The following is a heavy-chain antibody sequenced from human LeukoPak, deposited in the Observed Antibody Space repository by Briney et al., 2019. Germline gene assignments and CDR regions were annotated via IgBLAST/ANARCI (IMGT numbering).Heavy chain of an antibody. D-gene: IGHD3-3*01. CDR1: GFTFSSYA. CDR2: ISYDGSNK. CDR3: ARDISREADFFDY. J-gene: IGHJ4*02. Sequence: GGSLRLSCAASGFTFSSYAMHWVRQAPGKGLEWVAVISYDGSNKYYADSVKGRFTISRDNSKNTLYLQMNSLRAEDTAVYYCARDISREADFFDYWGQGTLVTVSS. V-gene: IGHV3-30*04.